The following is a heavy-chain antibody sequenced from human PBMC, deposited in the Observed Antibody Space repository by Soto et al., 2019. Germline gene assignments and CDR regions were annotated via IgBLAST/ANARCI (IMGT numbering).Heavy chain of an antibody. J-gene: IGHJ3*02. D-gene: IGHD2-21*02. CDR2: IIPIFGTA. Sequence: SVKVSCKASGGTFSSYAISWVRQAPGQGLEWMGGIIPIFGTANYAQKFQGRVTITADESTSTAYMELSSLRSEDTAVYYCANPAPSYCGGDCLEAFDIWGQGTMVTVSS. CDR1: GGTFSSYA. CDR3: ANPAPSYCGGDCLEAFDI. V-gene: IGHV1-69*13.